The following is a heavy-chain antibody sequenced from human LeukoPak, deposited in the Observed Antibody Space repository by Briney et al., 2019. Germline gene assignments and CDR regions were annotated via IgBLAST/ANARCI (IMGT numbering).Heavy chain of an antibody. J-gene: IGHJ4*02. D-gene: IGHD2-15*01. Sequence: SETLSLTCAVYGGSFSGYYWSWIRQPPGKGLEWIGEINHSGSTNYNPSLKSRVTISVDTSKNQFSLKLSSVTAADTAVYYCARARAAYCSGGSCYSGGVDYWGQGTLVTVSS. CDR3: ARARAAYCSGGSCYSGGVDY. CDR2: INHSGST. CDR1: GGSFSGYY. V-gene: IGHV4-34*01.